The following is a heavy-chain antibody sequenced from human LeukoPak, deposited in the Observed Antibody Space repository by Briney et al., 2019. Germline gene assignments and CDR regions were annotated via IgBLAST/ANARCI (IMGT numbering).Heavy chain of an antibody. CDR2: IIPIFGTA. V-gene: IGHV1-69*13. J-gene: IGHJ5*02. D-gene: IGHD2-15*01. CDR1: GYSFPSYD. Sequence: SVKVSCKASGYSFPSYDINWVRQAPGQGLEWMGGIIPIFGTANYAQKFQGRVTITADGSTSTAYMELSSLRSEDTAVYYCARPYGAATGWFDPWGQGTLVTVSS. CDR3: ARPYGAATGWFDP.